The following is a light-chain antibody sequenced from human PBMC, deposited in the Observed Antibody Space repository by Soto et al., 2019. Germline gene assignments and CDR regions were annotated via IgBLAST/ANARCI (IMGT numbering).Light chain of an antibody. Sequence: FVLTQSPGPLSLSXGERATLSCRASQTVRNNYLAWYQQKPGQAPRLLIYDASSRATGIPDRFSGGGSGTDFTLTISRLEPEDFAVYYCQQRSKWRITFGQGTRLEIK. CDR3: QQRSKWRIT. V-gene: IGKV3D-20*02. J-gene: IGKJ5*01. CDR1: QTVRNNY. CDR2: DAS.